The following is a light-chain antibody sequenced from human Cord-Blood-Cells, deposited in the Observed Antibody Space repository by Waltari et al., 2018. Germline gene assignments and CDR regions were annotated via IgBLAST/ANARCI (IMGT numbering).Light chain of an antibody. CDR2: EGS. CDR1: SSDVWSYNL. Sequence: QSALTQPASASGSPGQSITISCTGTSSDVWSYNLVAWYQQHPGKAPKLMIYEGSKRPSGVSNRFSGSKSGNTASLTISGLQAEDEADYYCCSYAGSSTLYVFGTGTKVTVL. V-gene: IGLV2-23*01. J-gene: IGLJ1*01. CDR3: CSYAGSSTLYV.